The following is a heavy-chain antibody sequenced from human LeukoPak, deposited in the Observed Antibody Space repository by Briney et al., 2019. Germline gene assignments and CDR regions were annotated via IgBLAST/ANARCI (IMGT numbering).Heavy chain of an antibody. V-gene: IGHV3-23*01. J-gene: IGHJ4*02. CDR1: GLTFSNYA. D-gene: IGHD3-10*01. CDR3: ARGRYGSGSYIDY. CDR2: LDDGGTFK. Sequence: GGSLRLSCAASGLTFSNYAMSWVRQAPGKGLEWVSSLDDGGTFKYYADSVKGRFTISRENAKNSLYLQMNSLRAGDTAVYYCARGRYGSGSYIDYWGQGTLVTVSS.